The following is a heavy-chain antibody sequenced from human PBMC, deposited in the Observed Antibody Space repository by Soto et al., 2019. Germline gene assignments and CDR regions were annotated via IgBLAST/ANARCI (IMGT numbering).Heavy chain of an antibody. CDR1: GFSLSTSGVG. V-gene: IGHV2-5*02. CDR3: AHRGAVVNGGTFDI. D-gene: IGHD2-15*01. J-gene: IGHJ3*02. CDR2: IYWDDDK. Sequence: QITLKESGPPLVKPTQTLTLTCTFSGFSLSTSGVGVGWIRQPPGKALEWLALIYWDDDKRYSPSLKSRLTITKDTSQNQVVLTMTNMDPVDIATYYCAHRGAVVNGGTFDIWGHGTMVTVSS.